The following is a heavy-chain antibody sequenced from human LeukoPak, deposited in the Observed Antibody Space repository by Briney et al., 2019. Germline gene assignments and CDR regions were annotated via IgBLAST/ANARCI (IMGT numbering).Heavy chain of an antibody. V-gene: IGHV3-74*01. CDR3: ASGRYSNYLDY. J-gene: IGHJ4*02. D-gene: IGHD4-11*01. CDR1: GFTFNTYW. Sequence: GGSLRLSCAASGFTFNTYWMHWVRQAPGKGLVWVSRIRSDGSSTSYADSVRGRFTISRDNAKNSLYLQMNSLRAEDTAVYYCASGRYSNYLDYWGQGTLVTVSS. CDR2: IRSDGSST.